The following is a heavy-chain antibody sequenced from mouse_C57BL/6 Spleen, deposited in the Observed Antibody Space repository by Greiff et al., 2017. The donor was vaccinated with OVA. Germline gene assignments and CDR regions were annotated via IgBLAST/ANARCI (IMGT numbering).Heavy chain of an antibody. CDR3: ARAGIDGYYWYFDV. J-gene: IGHJ1*03. V-gene: IGHV5-4*03. CDR2: ISDGGSYT. D-gene: IGHD2-3*01. Sequence: DVKLVESGGGLVKPGGSLKLSCAASGFTFSSYAMSWVRQTPEKRLEWVATISDGGSYTYYPDNVKGRFTISRDNAKNNLYLQMSHLKSEDTAMYYCARAGIDGYYWYFDVWGTGTTVTVSS. CDR1: GFTFSSYA.